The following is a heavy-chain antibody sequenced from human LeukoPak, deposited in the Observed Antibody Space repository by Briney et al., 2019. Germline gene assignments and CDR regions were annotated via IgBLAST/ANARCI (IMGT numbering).Heavy chain of an antibody. J-gene: IGHJ6*02. CDR2: MSGSGGST. CDR1: GLTFSSYA. Sequence: GGSLRLSCAASGLTFSSYAMGWVRQAPGKGLEWVSSMSGSGGSTYYADSVKGRFTISRDDSKNTLYLQMNSLRAEDTAVYYCARVRYGELDVWGQGTTVTVSS. V-gene: IGHV3-23*01. CDR3: ARVRYGELDV. D-gene: IGHD4-17*01.